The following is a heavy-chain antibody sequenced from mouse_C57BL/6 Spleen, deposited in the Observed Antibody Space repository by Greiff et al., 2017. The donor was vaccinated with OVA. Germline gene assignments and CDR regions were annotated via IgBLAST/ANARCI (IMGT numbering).Heavy chain of an antibody. CDR1: GFTFSSYT. CDR3: AKGYFDV. CDR2: ISDGGSYT. J-gene: IGHJ1*03. V-gene: IGHV5-4*03. Sequence: EVKLVESGGGLAKPGGSLKLSCAASGFTFSSYTMSWVRQTPEKRLEWVATISDGGSYTYYPDNVKGRFTISRDNAKNNLYLQMSHLKSEDTAMYYCAKGYFDVWGTGTTVTVSS.